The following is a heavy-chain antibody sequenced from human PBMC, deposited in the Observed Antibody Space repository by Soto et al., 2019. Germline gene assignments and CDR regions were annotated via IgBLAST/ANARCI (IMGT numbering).Heavy chain of an antibody. CDR1: GGPFRIYA. CDR2: IIPIYGRA. V-gene: IGHV1-69*06. CDR3: ARARTEESVAGYYHYGRKV. J-gene: IGHJ6*01. Sequence: SSVKVSCMASGGPFRIYAICCLRHAAGRGLEGMGCIIPIYGRANYAQKFQGRVTITAEKCTSTDYMELSSLTAADTAVHFCARARTEESVAGYYHYGRKVCGEGIPVTFSS. D-gene: IGHD3-10*01.